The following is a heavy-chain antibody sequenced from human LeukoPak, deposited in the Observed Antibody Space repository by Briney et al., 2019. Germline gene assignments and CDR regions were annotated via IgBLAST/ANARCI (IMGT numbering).Heavy chain of an antibody. D-gene: IGHD3-22*01. CDR1: GYTFTSYH. CDR2: IKPSGGRT. J-gene: IGHJ5*02. Sequence: ASVKVSCKASGYTFTSYHIHWVRQAPGQGLEWMGTIKPSGGRTTYAQKFQGRVTMTWDTSTSTVYMELSSLRSEDTAVYYCARARDDSIGSRWFDPWGQGTLVAVSS. V-gene: IGHV1-46*01. CDR3: ARARDDSIGSRWFDP.